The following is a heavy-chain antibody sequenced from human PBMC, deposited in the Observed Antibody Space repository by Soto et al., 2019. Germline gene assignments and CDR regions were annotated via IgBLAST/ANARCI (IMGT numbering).Heavy chain of an antibody. Sequence: GGSLRLSCAASGFTFSSYAMHWVRQAPGKGLEWVAVISYDGSNKYYADSVKGRFTISRDNSKNTLYLQMNSLRAEDTAVYYCARGRITIFGVVITAFDYWGQGTLVAVSS. CDR3: ARGRITIFGVVITAFDY. D-gene: IGHD3-3*01. J-gene: IGHJ4*02. CDR2: ISYDGSNK. V-gene: IGHV3-30-3*01. CDR1: GFTFSSYA.